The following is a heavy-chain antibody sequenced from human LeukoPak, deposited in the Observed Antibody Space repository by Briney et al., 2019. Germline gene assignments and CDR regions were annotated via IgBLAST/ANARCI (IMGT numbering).Heavy chain of an antibody. J-gene: IGHJ4*02. CDR3: ATGGAYCGGDCYYAQSGGDY. D-gene: IGHD2-21*02. V-gene: IGHV3-21*01. CDR2: HYCNNSYI. CDR1: GFTLHCFS. Sequence: GVLRISRAASGFTLHCFSMKRGPPAPGEGAGGVSSHYCNNSYIYYADSVKGRFTISRDNAKNSLYLQMNSLRAEDTAVYYCATGGAYCGGDCYYAQSGGDYWGQGTLVTVSS.